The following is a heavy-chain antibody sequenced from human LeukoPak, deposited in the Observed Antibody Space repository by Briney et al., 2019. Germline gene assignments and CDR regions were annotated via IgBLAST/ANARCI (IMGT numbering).Heavy chain of an antibody. CDR3: ASRLPSLLLFSFGMDV. D-gene: IGHD2/OR15-2a*01. V-gene: IGHV3-48*03. J-gene: IGHJ6*02. CDR1: GFTFSSYE. Sequence: GGSLRLSCAASGFTFSSYEMNWVRQAPGKGLEWVSYISSSGSTISYADSVKARFTISRDNPKNSLYLQMNSLRAEDTAVYYCASRLPSLLLFSFGMDVWGQGTTVTVSS. CDR2: ISSSGSTI.